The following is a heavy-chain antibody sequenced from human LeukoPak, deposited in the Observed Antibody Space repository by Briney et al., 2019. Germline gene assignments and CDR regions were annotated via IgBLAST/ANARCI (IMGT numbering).Heavy chain of an antibody. Sequence: GGSLRLSCAASGFTVSSNYMSWVRQAPGKGLEWGSVIYSGGSTYYADSVKGRFTISRDNSKNTLYLQMNSLRAEDTAVYYCAKPRWELPEFDYWGQGTLVTVSS. V-gene: IGHV3-66*04. CDR1: GFTVSSNY. CDR2: IYSGGST. D-gene: IGHD1-26*01. J-gene: IGHJ4*02. CDR3: AKPRWELPEFDY.